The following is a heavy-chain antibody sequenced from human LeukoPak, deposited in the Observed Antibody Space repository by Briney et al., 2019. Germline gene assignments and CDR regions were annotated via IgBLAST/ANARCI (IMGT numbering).Heavy chain of an antibody. CDR3: ARILWFRGRTFDY. D-gene: IGHD3-10*01. CDR2: ISGSGGST. V-gene: IGHV3-23*01. Sequence: PGGSLRPSCAASGFTFSSYAMSWVRQAPGKGLEWVSAISGSGGSTYYADSVKGRFTISRDNSKNTLYLQMNSLRAEDTAVYYCARILWFRGRTFDYWGQGTLVTVSS. CDR1: GFTFSSYA. J-gene: IGHJ4*02.